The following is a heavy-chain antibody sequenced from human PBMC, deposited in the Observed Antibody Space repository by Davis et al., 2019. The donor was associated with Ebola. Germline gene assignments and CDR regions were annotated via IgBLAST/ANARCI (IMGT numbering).Heavy chain of an antibody. CDR3: ARHLPVAGDNFDY. D-gene: IGHD4-23*01. V-gene: IGHV5-10-1*01. CDR1: GYSFTSYW. Sequence: GGSLRLSCKGSGYSFTSYWISWVRQMPGKGLEWMGRIDPSDSYTNYSPSFQGHVTISADNSISTAYLQWSSLKASDTAMYYCARHLPVAGDNFDYWGQGTLVTVSS. J-gene: IGHJ4*02. CDR2: IDPSDSYT.